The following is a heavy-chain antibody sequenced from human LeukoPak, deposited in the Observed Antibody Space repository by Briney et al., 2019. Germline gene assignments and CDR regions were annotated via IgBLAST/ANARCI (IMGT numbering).Heavy chain of an antibody. CDR3: ARVGGTGYCSGGSCYGLYYFDY. CDR2: MNPNSGNT. CDR1: GYTFTGYY. V-gene: IGHV1-8*02. D-gene: IGHD2-15*01. Sequence: ASVKVSCKASGYTFTGYYMHWVRQATGQGLEWMGWMNPNSGNTGYAQKFQGRVTMTRNTSISTAYMELSSLRSEDTAVYYCARVGGTGYCSGGSCYGLYYFDYWGQGTLVTVSS. J-gene: IGHJ4*02.